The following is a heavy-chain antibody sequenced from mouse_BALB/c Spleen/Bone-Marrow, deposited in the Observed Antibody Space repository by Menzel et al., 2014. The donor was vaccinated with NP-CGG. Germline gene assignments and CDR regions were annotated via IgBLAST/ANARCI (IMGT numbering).Heavy chain of an antibody. J-gene: IGHJ3*01. CDR3: TRLDSSGYGAY. CDR1: GYTFTDYE. D-gene: IGHD3-2*01. Sequence: QVQLQQSGAELVRPGASVTLSCKASGYTFTDYEMHWLKQTPVHGLEWIGAIDPETGGTAYNQKFKGMATLTTDKSSSTAYMKLRSLTSEDSAVYYCTRLDSSGYGAYWGQGTLVTVSA. V-gene: IGHV1-15*01. CDR2: IDPETGGT.